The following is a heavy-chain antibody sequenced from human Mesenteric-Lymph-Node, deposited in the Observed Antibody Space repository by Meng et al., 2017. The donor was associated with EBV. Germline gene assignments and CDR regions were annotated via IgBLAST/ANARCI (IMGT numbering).Heavy chain of an antibody. CDR1: GGSFGGYY. V-gene: IGHV4-34*02. CDR3: AKTGSSGWSDLDY. D-gene: IGHD6-19*01. CDR2: INHSGST. J-gene: IGHJ4*02. Sequence: VTLQQWGHGLLTPSDTLSLTCGVTGGSFGGYYWTWIRQPPGKGLEWIGEINHSGSTNYNPSLKSRVTISLDTSKNQISLKLTSVTAADTAVYYCAKTGSSGWSDLDYWGRGILVTVSS.